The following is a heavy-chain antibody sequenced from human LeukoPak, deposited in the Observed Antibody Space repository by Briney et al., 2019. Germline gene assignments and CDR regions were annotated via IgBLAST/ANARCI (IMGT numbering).Heavy chain of an antibody. J-gene: IGHJ4*02. D-gene: IGHD6-19*01. CDR2: INPNSGGT. Sequence: ASVKVSCKASGYTFTGYYMHWVRQAPGQGLEWMGWINPNSGGTNYAQKFQGRVTMTRDTSISTVYMELSRLRSDDTAVYYCASTPGIAVAVYDYWGQGTLVTVSS. V-gene: IGHV1-2*02. CDR3: ASTPGIAVAVYDY. CDR1: GYTFTGYY.